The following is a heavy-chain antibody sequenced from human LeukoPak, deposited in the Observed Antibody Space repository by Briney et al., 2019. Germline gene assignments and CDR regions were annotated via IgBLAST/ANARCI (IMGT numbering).Heavy chain of an antibody. CDR2: ISHSGST. J-gene: IGHJ3*01. CDR1: GGSFSGYY. V-gene: IGHV4-34*01. CDR3: ARSQGAFDV. Sequence: SETLSLTCAVYGGSFSGYYWSWIRQPPGKGLEWIGEISHSGSTNYNPSLKSRVTISVDTSKNQFSLKLSSVTAADTAVYYCARSQGAFDVWGQGTMVTVSS.